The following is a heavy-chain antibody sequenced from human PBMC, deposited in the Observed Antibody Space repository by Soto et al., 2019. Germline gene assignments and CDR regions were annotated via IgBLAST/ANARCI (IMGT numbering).Heavy chain of an antibody. J-gene: IGHJ3*02. CDR1: GGTLRTFP. CDR2: IIPILRTP. Sequence: QVHLVQSGAEVKKPGSSVRVSCKASGGTLRTFPISWVRQAPGRGLEWMGGIIPILRTPNYAPKFQGRVTINTDDSTSTAHMEVSSLSSDDTAMYFGARDRSSENYRLSWIDDFDMWGQGTMVTVSS. D-gene: IGHD3-22*01. CDR3: ARDRSSENYRLSWIDDFDM. V-gene: IGHV1-69*16.